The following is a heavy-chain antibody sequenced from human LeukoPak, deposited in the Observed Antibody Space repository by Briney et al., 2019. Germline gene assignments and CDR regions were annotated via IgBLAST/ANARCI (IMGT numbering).Heavy chain of an antibody. CDR1: GGSFSGYY. J-gene: IGHJ4*02. Sequence: SEILSLTCAVYGGSFSGYYWSWIRQPPGKGLEWIGEINHSGSTNYNPFLKSRVTISMDTSKSQFSLLLTSVSAADTAIYFCATSYDAKVAPFDLLGQGILVTVSS. CDR2: INHSGST. CDR3: ATSYDAKVAPFDL. D-gene: IGHD2-8*01. V-gene: IGHV4-34*01.